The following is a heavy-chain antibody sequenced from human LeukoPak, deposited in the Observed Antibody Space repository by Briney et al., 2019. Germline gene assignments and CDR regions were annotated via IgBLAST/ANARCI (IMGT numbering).Heavy chain of an antibody. V-gene: IGHV4-59*08. CDR2: VRDNGES. CDR3: ARQPANTAAFDI. D-gene: IGHD5-18*01. CDR1: GGSINTYY. Sequence: PSETLSLTCTVSGGSINTYYWSWVRQPPGKALEWIAYVRDNGESNYNPSLKSRVAISLDTANNQISLRLNFVTAADTAIYYCARQPANTAAFDIWGLGTMVTVSS. J-gene: IGHJ3*02.